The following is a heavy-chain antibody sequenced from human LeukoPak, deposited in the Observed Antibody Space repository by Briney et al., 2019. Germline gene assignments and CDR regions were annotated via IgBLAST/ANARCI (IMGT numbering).Heavy chain of an antibody. V-gene: IGHV4-34*01. CDR2: INHSGST. Sequence: SETLSLTCAVYGGSFSGYYWSWIRQPPGKGLEWIGEINHSGSTNFNPSLKSRATISLDAPRNQISLKLSSVTAADTAVYYCARNDRKDAYSHFDYWGQGTLVTVSS. D-gene: IGHD5-24*01. CDR1: GGSFSGYY. J-gene: IGHJ4*02. CDR3: ARNDRKDAYSHFDY.